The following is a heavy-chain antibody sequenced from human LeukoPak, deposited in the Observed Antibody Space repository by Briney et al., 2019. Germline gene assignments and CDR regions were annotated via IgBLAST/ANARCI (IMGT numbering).Heavy chain of an antibody. CDR3: ARPDGYNWNDGGAFDI. CDR1: GYSISSGYY. Sequence: SETLSLTCTVSGYSISSGYYWGWIRQPPGKGLEWIGSIYHSGSTYYNPSLNTRVTISVDTSKNQFSLKLSSVTAADTAASYWARPDGYNWNDGGAFDIWGQGTKGNGSS. J-gene: IGHJ3*02. D-gene: IGHD1-1*01. V-gene: IGHV4-38-2*02. CDR2: IYHSGST.